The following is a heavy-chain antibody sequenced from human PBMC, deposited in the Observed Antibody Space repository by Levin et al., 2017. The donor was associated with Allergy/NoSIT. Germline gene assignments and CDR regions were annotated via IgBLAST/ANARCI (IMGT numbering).Heavy chain of an antibody. V-gene: IGHV4-30-4*08. CDR1: GGSINSGDYY. CDR2: MSYSGST. Sequence: PSETLSLTCTVSGGSINSGDYYWSWIRQSPGKGLEWIGYMSYSGSTPYNPSLKSRVTISVGASKNQFSLKLRSVTAADTAVYFCASTAVRGSWGAPPPRDSSGYYHEASAFDIWGQGTMVTVSS. J-gene: IGHJ3*02. CDR3: ASTAVRGSWGAPPPRDSSGYYHEASAFDI. D-gene: IGHD3-22*01.